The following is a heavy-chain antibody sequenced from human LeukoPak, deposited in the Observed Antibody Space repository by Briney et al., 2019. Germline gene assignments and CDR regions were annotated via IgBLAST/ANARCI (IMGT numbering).Heavy chain of an antibody. CDR2: TSAYNGNT. Sequence: ASVKVSCKASGYTFTSYGISWVRQAPGQGLEWMGWTSAYNGNTNYAQKLQGRVTMTTDTSTSTAYMELRSLRSDDTAVYYCAREGKVGATSFYYYYYMDVWGKGTTVTISS. CDR3: AREGKVGATSFYYYYYMDV. CDR1: GYTFTSYG. D-gene: IGHD1-26*01. V-gene: IGHV1-18*01. J-gene: IGHJ6*03.